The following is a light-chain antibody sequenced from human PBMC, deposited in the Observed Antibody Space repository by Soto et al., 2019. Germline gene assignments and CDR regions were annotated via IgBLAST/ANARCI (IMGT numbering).Light chain of an antibody. CDR1: RSISDW. CDR2: DAS. CDR3: QQSYNIPPT. Sequence: DIQMTQSPSTLSASVGARVPITCRASRSISDWLAWYQQKPGKAPELLIFDASSLKSGVPSRFSGSGSGTEFTLTITSLQPEDFAIYFCQQSYNIPPTFGQGTRLEI. J-gene: IGKJ5*01. V-gene: IGKV1-5*01.